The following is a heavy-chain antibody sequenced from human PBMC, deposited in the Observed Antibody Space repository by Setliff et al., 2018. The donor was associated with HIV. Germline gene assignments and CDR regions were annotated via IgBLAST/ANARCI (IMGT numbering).Heavy chain of an antibody. J-gene: IGHJ4*02. CDR3: ARVADIVARLDY. CDR1: GGTFSSYG. V-gene: IGHV1-69*13. Sequence: SVKVSCKASGGTFSSYGISWVRQAPGQGLEWMGGIIPISGTADYAQKFQGRVTITADESSTTAYMDLSSLRSDDTAVYYCARVADIVARLDYWGQGTLVTVSS. CDR2: IIPISGTA. D-gene: IGHD5-12*01.